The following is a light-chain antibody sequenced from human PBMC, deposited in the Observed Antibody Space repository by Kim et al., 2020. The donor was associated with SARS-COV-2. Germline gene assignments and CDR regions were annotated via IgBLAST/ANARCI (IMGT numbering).Light chain of an antibody. CDR1: TGAVTSAYY. J-gene: IGLJ3*02. CDR2: TLS. V-gene: IGLV7-43*01. CDR3: LLYFGGFWV. Sequence: PGGTVTLTCASSTGAVTSAYYPNWFQQRPGQAPRPLIYTLSNKHSWTPARFSGSLLGGKAALTLSGVQPEDEAEYYCLLYFGGFWVFGGGTQLTVL.